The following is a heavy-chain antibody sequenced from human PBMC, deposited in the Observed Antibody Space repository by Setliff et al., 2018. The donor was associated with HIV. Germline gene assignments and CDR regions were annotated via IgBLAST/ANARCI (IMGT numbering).Heavy chain of an antibody. CDR1: GGSFSGYY. V-gene: IGHV4-34*01. Sequence: SLTCAVYGGSFSGYYCSWIRQPPGKGLEWIGEINHSGSTNYNPSLKSRVTISVDTSKNKFSLTLSSVTAADTAVYYCTRAEQQLPYNYYYYGRDVCGQGTTVTVSS. D-gene: IGHD6-13*01. CDR3: TRAEQQLPYNYYYYGRDV. CDR2: INHSGST. J-gene: IGHJ6*02.